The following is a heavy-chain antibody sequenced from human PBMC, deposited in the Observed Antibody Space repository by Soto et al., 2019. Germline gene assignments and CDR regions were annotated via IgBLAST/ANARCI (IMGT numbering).Heavy chain of an antibody. D-gene: IGHD2-15*01. V-gene: IGHV1-8*01. CDR1: GYTFTSYD. Sequence: QVQLVQSGAEVKKPGSSVKVSCKASGYTFTSYDINWVRQATGQGLEWMGWMNPNSGNTGYAQKFQGRVTMTRNTSISTAYMELSSLRSEDTAVYYCARGRPLRGIYWFDPWGQGTLVTVSS. CDR3: ARGRPLRGIYWFDP. CDR2: MNPNSGNT. J-gene: IGHJ5*02.